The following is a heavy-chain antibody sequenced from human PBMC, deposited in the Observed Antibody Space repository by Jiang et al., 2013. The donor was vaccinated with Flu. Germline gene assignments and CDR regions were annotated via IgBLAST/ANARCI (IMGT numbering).Heavy chain of an antibody. D-gene: IGHD2-2*01. CDR3: ATGRGDIVVVPAAYFDY. CDR1: GGSFSGYY. CDR2: INHGGST. Sequence: LLKPSETLSLTCAVYGGSFSGYYWSWIRQPPGKGLEWIGEINHGGSTNYNPSLKNRLTISVDTSKNQFSLKLSSVTAADTAVYYCATGRGDIVVVPAAYFDYWGQGTLVTVSS. V-gene: IGHV4-34*01. J-gene: IGHJ4*02.